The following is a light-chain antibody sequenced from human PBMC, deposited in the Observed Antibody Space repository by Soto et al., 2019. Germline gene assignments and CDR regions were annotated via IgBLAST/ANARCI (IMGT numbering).Light chain of an antibody. CDR2: EVT. CDR3: SSYTSGSML. V-gene: IGLV2-14*03. CDR1: ASDIGSYNY. J-gene: IGLJ3*02. Sequence: QSALAQPASVSGSPGQSITISCTGTASDIGSYNYVSWYQQPPGKAPKLIIYEVTNRPSGVSDRFSGSKSANTASLTISGLQADDEADYYCSSYTSGSMLFGGGTKLTVL.